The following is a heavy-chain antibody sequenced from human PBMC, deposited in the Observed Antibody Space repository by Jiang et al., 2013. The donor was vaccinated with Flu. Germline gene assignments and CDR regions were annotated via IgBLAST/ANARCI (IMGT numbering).Heavy chain of an antibody. CDR1: GFSLSTSGMC. CDR2: IDWDDDK. CDR3: ARFSGYSSGWERIDAFDI. J-gene: IGHJ3*02. D-gene: IGHD6-19*01. Sequence: KPTQTLTLTCTFSGFSLSTSGMCVSWIRQPPGKALEWLARIDWDDDKYYSTSLKTRLTISKDTSKNQVVLTMTNMDPVDTATYYCARFSGYSSGWERIDAFDIWGQGTMVTVSS. V-gene: IGHV2-70*11.